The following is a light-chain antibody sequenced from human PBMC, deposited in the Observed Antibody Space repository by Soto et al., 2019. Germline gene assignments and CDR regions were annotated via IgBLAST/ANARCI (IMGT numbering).Light chain of an antibody. J-gene: IGKJ4*01. Sequence: EIVMTQSPATLSVSPGERATLSCRASQSVSSNLAWYHQKPGQAPRLLIYGASTRATGIPARFSGSGSGTEFTLTISSLQSEDFAVYYCQQHNNWPLTFGRGTKVEIK. CDR3: QQHNNWPLT. V-gene: IGKV3-15*01. CDR1: QSVSSN. CDR2: GAS.